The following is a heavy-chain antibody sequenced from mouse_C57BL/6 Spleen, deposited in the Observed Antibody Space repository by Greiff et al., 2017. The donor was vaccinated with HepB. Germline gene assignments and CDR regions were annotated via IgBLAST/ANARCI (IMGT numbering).Heavy chain of an antibody. CDR1: GYTFTDYN. CDR3: ARRGVRRDFDY. D-gene: IGHD2-14*01. CDR2: INPNNGGT. Sequence: VQLKESGPELVKPGASVKMSCKASGYTFTDYNMHWVKQSHGKSLEWIGYINPNNGGTSYNQKFKGKATLTVNKSSSTAYMELRSLTSEDSAVYYCARRGVRRDFDYWGQGTTLTVSS. J-gene: IGHJ2*01. V-gene: IGHV1-22*01.